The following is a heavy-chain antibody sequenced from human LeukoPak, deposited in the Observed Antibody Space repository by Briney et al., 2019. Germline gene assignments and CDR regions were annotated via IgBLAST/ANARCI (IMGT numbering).Heavy chain of an antibody. V-gene: IGHV4-34*01. CDR3: ARAYDSSGPFDY. CDR2: INHSGST. D-gene: IGHD3-22*01. J-gene: IGHJ4*02. CDR1: GGSFSGYY. Sequence: SETLSLTCAVYGGSFSGYYWSWIRQPPGKGLEWIGEINHSGSTNYNPSLKSRVTISVDTSNNHLSLKLSSVTAADTAAYYCARAYDSSGPFDYWGQGTLVTVSS.